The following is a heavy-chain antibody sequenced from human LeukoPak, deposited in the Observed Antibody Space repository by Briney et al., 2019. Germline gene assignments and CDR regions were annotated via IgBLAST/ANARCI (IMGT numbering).Heavy chain of an antibody. CDR3: ARDDVSGGNDH. J-gene: IGHJ4*02. V-gene: IGHV3-33*01. CDR2: IWYDGSNK. D-gene: IGHD3-3*01. CDR1: GFTFSTYG. Sequence: GGSLRLSCAASGFTFSTYGMHWVRRAPGKGLEWVAVIWYDGSNKNYADSVKGRFTISRDNAKNSVYLQMNSLRAEDTAVYYCARDDVSGGNDHWGQGARVTVSS.